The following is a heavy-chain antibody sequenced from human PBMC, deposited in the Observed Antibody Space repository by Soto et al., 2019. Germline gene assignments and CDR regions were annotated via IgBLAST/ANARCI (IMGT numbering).Heavy chain of an antibody. CDR3: VRGKYSGSYFFDY. Sequence: GGSLRLSCEASGFSFSDDWMHWVRQAPGKGLVWVSSVSSVGSTTDYADSVKGRFTMSRDNAKNTLYLQMNSLGAEDTAVYYCVRGKYSGSYFFDYWGQGTLVTVSS. CDR2: VSSVGSTT. V-gene: IGHV3-74*01. CDR1: GFSFSDDW. J-gene: IGHJ4*02. D-gene: IGHD1-26*01.